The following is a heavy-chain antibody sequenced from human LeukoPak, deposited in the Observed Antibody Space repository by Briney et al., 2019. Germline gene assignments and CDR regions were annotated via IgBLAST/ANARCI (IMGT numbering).Heavy chain of an antibody. V-gene: IGHV1-69*06. Sequence: ASVKVSCKASGGTFSSYAISWVRQAPGQGLEWMGGIIPIFGTANYAQKFQGRVTITADKSTSTAYMELRSLRSDDTAVYYCASSYDSSGNWFDPWGQGTLVTVSS. CDR2: IIPIFGTA. CDR3: ASSYDSSGNWFDP. D-gene: IGHD3-22*01. CDR1: GGTFSSYA. J-gene: IGHJ5*02.